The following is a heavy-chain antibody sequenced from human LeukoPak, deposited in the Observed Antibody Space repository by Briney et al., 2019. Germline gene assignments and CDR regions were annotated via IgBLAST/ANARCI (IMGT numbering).Heavy chain of an antibody. V-gene: IGHV4-31*03. CDR2: IYYSGST. CDR3: ARHGAARFDP. CDR1: GGSISSGGYY. Sequence: SETLSLTCTVSGGSISSGGYYWSWIRQHPGKGLEWIGYIYYSGSTYYNPSLKSRVTISVDTSKNQFSLKLSSVTAADTAVYYCARHGAARFDPWGQGTLVTVSS. J-gene: IGHJ5*02. D-gene: IGHD6-25*01.